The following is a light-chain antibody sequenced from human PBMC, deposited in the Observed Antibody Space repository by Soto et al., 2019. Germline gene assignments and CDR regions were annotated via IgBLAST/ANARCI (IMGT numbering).Light chain of an antibody. CDR3: QQSYSTPIT. CDR2: AAS. V-gene: IGKV1-39*01. J-gene: IGKJ5*01. Sequence: IQMTQSPSSVSASVGDRVTITCGASQSINSYLNWYQQKPGKAPKVLIYAASNLQSGVPSRFSGSGSGTDFTLTISSLQPEDFATYYCQQSYSTPITFGQGTRLEIK. CDR1: QSINSY.